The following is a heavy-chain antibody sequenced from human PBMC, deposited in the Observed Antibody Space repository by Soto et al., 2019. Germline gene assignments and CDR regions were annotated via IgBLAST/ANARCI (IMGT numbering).Heavy chain of an antibody. CDR1: GFTFSNYW. CDR2: IKQDGSEK. V-gene: IGHV3-7*03. Sequence: EVQLMESGGGLVQPGGSLRLSCAASGFTFSNYWMSWVRQAPGKGLEWVANIKQDGSEKYYVDSVKGRFTISRDNAKNSLYLQMNSLRAEDTAVYYCARAGGWLYADYWGHAPLVTVSS. CDR3: ARAGGWLYADY. J-gene: IGHJ4*01. D-gene: IGHD6-19*01.